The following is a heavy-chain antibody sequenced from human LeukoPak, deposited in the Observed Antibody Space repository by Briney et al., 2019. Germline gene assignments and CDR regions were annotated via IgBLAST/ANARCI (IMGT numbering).Heavy chain of an antibody. CDR2: IYYSGST. D-gene: IGHD3-3*01. CDR1: GGSISSYY. CDR3: ARSTLTIFGVANNWFDP. V-gene: IGHV4-59*01. Sequence: SETLSLTCTVSGGSISSYYWSWFRQPPGKGLEWSGYIYYSGSTNYNPSLKSRVTISVDTSKNQFSLKLSSVTAADTAVYYCARSTLTIFGVANNWFDPWGQGTLVTVSS. J-gene: IGHJ5*02.